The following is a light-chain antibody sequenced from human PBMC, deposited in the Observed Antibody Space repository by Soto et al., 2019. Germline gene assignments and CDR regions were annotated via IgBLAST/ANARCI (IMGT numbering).Light chain of an antibody. CDR3: QQYGSSPYT. Sequence: EIVLTQSPGTLSLSPGERAILSCRASQSVRSSYLAWYQQKPGQAPRLLIYGASSSATGIPDRFSGSGSGTDFTLTISRLEPEDFAVYYCQQYGSSPYTFGQGTKLEIK. V-gene: IGKV3-20*01. CDR2: GAS. CDR1: QSVRSSY. J-gene: IGKJ2*01.